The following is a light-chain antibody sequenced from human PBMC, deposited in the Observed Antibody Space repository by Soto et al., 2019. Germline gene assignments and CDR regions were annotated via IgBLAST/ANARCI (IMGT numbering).Light chain of an antibody. J-gene: IGKJ1*01. Sequence: EIVMTQSPATLSVSPGERATLSCRAGQSVSSNLVWFQQKPGQAPRLLIHDASTRATSIPARFSGSGSGTEFTLTISSLQSEDVAVYYCQQYNAWPRTFGQGTKVEIK. CDR2: DAS. CDR3: QQYNAWPRT. V-gene: IGKV3-15*01. CDR1: QSVSSN.